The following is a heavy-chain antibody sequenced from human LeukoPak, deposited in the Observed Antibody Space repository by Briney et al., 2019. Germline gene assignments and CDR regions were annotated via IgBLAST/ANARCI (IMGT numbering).Heavy chain of an antibody. J-gene: IGHJ4*02. CDR3: ASLQLLYNY. CDR2: INHSGST. CDR1: GGSFSGYY. Sequence: SETLSLTCAVYGGSFSGYYWSWIRQPPGKGLEWIGEINHSGSTNYNPPLKSRVTISVDTSKNQFSLKLSSVTAADTAVYYCASLQLLYNYWGQGTLVSVSS. D-gene: IGHD2-2*02. V-gene: IGHV4-34*01.